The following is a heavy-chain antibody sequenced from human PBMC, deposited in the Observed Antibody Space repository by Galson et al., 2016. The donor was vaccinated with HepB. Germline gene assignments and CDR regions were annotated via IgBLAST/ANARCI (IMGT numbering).Heavy chain of an antibody. J-gene: IGHJ5*02. CDR2: ITSHSDRI. V-gene: IGHV3-48*04. Sequence: SLRLSCAASGFTFSSYWMHWVRQAPGKGLEWLSYITSHSDRIYYADSAKGRFTISRDNGKNSLFLQMNSLRVEDTAIYYCARESYNRFDPWGQGTLVTVSS. CDR3: ARESYNRFDP. CDR1: GFTFSSYW.